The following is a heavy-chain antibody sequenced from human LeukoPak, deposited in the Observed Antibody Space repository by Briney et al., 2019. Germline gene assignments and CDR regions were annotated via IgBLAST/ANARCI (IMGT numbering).Heavy chain of an antibody. CDR1: GCTFTGYG. CDR3: AGGGITGTGDYYYYYYMDV. J-gene: IGHJ6*03. D-gene: IGHD1-20*01. CDR2: ISAYNGIT. V-gene: IGHV1-18*01. Sequence: ASVKVSCKASGCTFTGYGISWVRQAPGQGLEWMGWISAYNGITNYAQKLQGRVTMTTDTSTSTAYMELRSLRSDDTAVYYCAGGGITGTGDYYYYYYMDVWGKGTTVTISS.